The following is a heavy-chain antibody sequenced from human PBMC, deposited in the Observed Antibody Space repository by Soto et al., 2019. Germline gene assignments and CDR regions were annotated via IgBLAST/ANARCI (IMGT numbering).Heavy chain of an antibody. CDR2: ISAYNGNT. V-gene: IGHV1-18*01. CDR3: ASDSPPMDV. J-gene: IGHJ6*02. CDR1: GYTFTSYA. Sequence: QVQLVQSGAEVKKPGASVKVSCKASGYTFTSYALSWVRKAPGQGLEWMGWISAYNGNTNYAQKLQGRVTMTTDTSTSKDYMELRSLRSDDTAGYYCASDSPPMDVWGQGTTVTVSS.